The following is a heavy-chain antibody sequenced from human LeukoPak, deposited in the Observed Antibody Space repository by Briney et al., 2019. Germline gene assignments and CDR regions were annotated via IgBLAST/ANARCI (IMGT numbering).Heavy chain of an antibody. D-gene: IGHD2-21*02. V-gene: IGHV1-8*03. CDR2: MNPNSGNR. CDR3: ARAELLSLDY. CDR1: GYTFSSYD. Sequence: ASVKVSCKASGYTFSSYDINWVRQATGQGLEWMGWMNPNSGNRGYAQKFQGRVTITRNTSISTAYMELSSLRSEDTAVYYCARAELLSLDYWGQGTLVTVSS. J-gene: IGHJ4*02.